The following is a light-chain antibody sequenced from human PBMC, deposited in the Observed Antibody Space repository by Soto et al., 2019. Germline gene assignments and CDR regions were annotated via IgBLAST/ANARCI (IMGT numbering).Light chain of an antibody. Sequence: DIQMTQSPSTLSASVGDRVTITCRASQSISSWLAWYQQKPGKAPKLLIYKASSLESGVPSRFSGSGSGTEFTLTIRRLQPEDFATYYCLQHNSYPRTFGQGTKVDI. V-gene: IGKV1-5*03. CDR3: LQHNSYPRT. CDR2: KAS. J-gene: IGKJ1*01. CDR1: QSISSW.